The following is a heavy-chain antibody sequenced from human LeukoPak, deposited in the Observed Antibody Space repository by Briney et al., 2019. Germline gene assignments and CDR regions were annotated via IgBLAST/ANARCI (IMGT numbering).Heavy chain of an antibody. CDR2: IYHSGST. D-gene: IGHD3-10*01. J-gene: IGHJ5*02. V-gene: IGHV4-30-2*01. CDR1: GGSISSGGYS. CDR3: ARLLWFGELSSWFDP. Sequence: SETLSLTCAVSGGSISSGGYSWSWIRQPPGKGLEWIGYIYHSGSTYYNPSLKSRVTIPVDRSKNQFSLKLSSVTAADTAVYYCARLLWFGELSSWFDPWGQGTLVTVSS.